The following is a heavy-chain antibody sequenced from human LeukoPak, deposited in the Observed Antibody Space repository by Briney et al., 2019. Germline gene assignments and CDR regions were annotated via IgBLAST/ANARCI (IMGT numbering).Heavy chain of an antibody. D-gene: IGHD2/OR15-2a*01. CDR1: GYTFTAYY. J-gene: IGHJ6*02. Sequence: ASVKVSCKASGYTFTAYYMHWVRQAPGQGLEWMGWINPNSGATNYAQNFQGRVTITADTSISTAYLDLSRLRSDDSAVYYCARDPIVQAGYYYGMDVWGQGTTVTVSS. V-gene: IGHV1-2*02. CDR3: ARDPIVQAGYYYGMDV. CDR2: INPNSGAT.